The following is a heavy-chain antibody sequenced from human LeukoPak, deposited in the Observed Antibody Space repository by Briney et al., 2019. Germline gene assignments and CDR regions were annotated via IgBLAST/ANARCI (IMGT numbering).Heavy chain of an antibody. CDR1: GGSISSYY. V-gene: IGHV4-59*08. Sequence: SETLSLTCTVSGGSISSYYWSWIRQPPGKGLEWIGFVVYSGSTNYNPSLKSRVTISIDTSNNQLSLKLSSVTAADTAVYYCARESSSWYIFDYWGQGTLVTVSS. J-gene: IGHJ4*02. CDR2: VVYSGST. D-gene: IGHD6-13*01. CDR3: ARESSSWYIFDY.